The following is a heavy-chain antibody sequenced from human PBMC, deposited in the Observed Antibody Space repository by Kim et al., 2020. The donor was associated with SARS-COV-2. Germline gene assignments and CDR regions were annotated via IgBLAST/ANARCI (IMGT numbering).Heavy chain of an antibody. J-gene: IGHJ3*01. CDR1: GFTFNNYA. CDR3: AKSSAFFWFGVGLSAFD. Sequence: GGSLRLSCGASGFTFNNYAMHWLRQAPGKGLEWVAVISYDGSIKYYADSLKGQFTVSRDSSHNTLYLQMRSLRPADTALYYCAKSSAFFWFGVGLSAFD. D-gene: IGHD3-10*01. V-gene: IGHV3-30*18. CDR2: ISYDGSIK.